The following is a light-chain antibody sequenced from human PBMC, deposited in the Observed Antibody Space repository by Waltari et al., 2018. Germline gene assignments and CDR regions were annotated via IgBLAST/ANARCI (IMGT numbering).Light chain of an antibody. CDR3: QQYDYCPWT. V-gene: IGKV3D-15*01. Sequence: IVMTQSSATLSLSPGESATLTCRASQSVRSTFAWFQQKPGQPPRLLIYGTSTRATGIPARFTGSGSGTEFSRAISSLQPEDFATYYCQQYDYCPWTFGQGTRVETK. CDR1: QSVRST. CDR2: GTS. J-gene: IGKJ1*01.